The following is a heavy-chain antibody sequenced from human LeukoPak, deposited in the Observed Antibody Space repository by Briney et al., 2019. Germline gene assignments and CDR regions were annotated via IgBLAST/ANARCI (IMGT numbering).Heavy chain of an antibody. V-gene: IGHV4-31*11. CDR1: GGSFSGYY. Sequence: SETLSLTCAVYGGSFSGYYWSWIRQHPGKGLEWIGYIYYSGSTYYNPSLKSRVTISVDTSKNQFSLKLSSVTAADTAVYYCARGRRNPDFDYWGQGTLVTVSS. CDR2: IYYSGST. J-gene: IGHJ4*02. CDR3: ARGRRNPDFDY.